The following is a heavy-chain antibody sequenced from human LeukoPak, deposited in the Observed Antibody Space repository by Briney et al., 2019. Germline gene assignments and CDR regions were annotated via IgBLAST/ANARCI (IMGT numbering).Heavy chain of an antibody. Sequence: GGSLRLSCAASGFTFSSYWMHWVRQAPGKGLVWVSRINSDGSSTSYADPVKGRFTISRDNAKNTLYLQMNSLRAEDTAVYYCAREKYCGGDCSYFDYWGQGTLVTVSS. J-gene: IGHJ4*02. V-gene: IGHV3-74*01. CDR3: AREKYCGGDCSYFDY. CDR1: GFTFSSYW. D-gene: IGHD2-21*02. CDR2: INSDGSST.